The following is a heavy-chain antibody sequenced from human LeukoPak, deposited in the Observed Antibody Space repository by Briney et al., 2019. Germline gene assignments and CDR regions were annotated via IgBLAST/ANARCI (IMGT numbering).Heavy chain of an antibody. V-gene: IGHV4-30-2*01. CDR1: GGSISSGGYY. CDR3: AREPYDSSGSDY. Sequence: SQTLSLTCTVSGGSISSGGYYWSWIRQPPGKGLEWIGYIYHSGSTYYNPSLKSRVTISVDRSKNQFSLKLSSVTAADTAVYYCAREPYDSSGSDYWGQGTLVTVSS. CDR2: IYHSGST. J-gene: IGHJ4*02. D-gene: IGHD3-22*01.